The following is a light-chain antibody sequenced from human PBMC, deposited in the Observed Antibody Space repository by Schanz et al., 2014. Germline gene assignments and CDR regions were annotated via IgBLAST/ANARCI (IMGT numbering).Light chain of an antibody. CDR3: CTYAGSITPYV. CDR2: EGS. J-gene: IGLJ1*01. CDR1: SSDVGSYNF. V-gene: IGLV2-23*01. Sequence: QSVLTQPASVSGSPGQSITISCTGTSSDVGSYNFVSWYQQHPGKAPKVMIYEGSKRPSGVSNRFSGSKSGNTASLTISGLQAEDEADYHCCTYAGSITPYVFGTGTKLTV.